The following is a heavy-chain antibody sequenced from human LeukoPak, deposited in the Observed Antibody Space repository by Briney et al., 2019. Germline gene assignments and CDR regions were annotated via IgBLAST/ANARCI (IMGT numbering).Heavy chain of an antibody. CDR2: IYYSGST. J-gene: IGHJ4*02. CDR1: GGSISSSSYY. V-gene: IGHV4-39*01. D-gene: IGHD4-17*01. Sequence: SETLSLTCTVSGGSISSSSYYWGWIRQPPGKGLEWIGSIYYSGSTYYNPSLKSRVTISVDTSNNQFSLKLSSVTAADTAVYYCARPYGAAGLDWGQGTLVTVSS. CDR3: ARPYGAAGLD.